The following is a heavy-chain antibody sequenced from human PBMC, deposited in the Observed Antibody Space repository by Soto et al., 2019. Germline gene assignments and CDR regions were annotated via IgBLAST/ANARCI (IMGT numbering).Heavy chain of an antibody. CDR2: IKSKTDGGTT. V-gene: IGHV3-15*07. Sequence: EVQLVESGGGLVKPGGSLRLSCVASGFTFTNAWMNWVRQAPGKGLEWVGRIKSKTDGGTTDYAAPVKGRFTISRDDSKDTLYLDMNSLKTEDTAVYYCYAYHVANWGQGTLVTVSS. J-gene: IGHJ4*02. CDR3: YAYHVAN. D-gene: IGHD3-10*02. CDR1: GFTFTNAW.